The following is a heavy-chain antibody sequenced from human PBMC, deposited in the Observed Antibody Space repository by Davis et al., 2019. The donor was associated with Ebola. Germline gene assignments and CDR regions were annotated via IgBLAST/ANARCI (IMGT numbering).Heavy chain of an antibody. Sequence: LSLTCAASGFTFSSYWMSWVRQAPGKGLEWVANIKQDGSEKYYVDSVKGRFTISRDNAKNSLYLQMNSLRAEDTAVYYCARDRRGCSSTSCSYYYYYMDVWGKGTTVTVSS. J-gene: IGHJ6*03. V-gene: IGHV3-7*03. CDR1: GFTFSSYW. CDR2: IKQDGSEK. CDR3: ARDRRGCSSTSCSYYYYYMDV. D-gene: IGHD2-2*01.